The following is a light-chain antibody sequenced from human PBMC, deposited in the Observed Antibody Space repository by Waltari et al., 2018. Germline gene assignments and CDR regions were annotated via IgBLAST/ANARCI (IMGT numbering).Light chain of an antibody. Sequence: QSALTQPRSVSGSPGHSVTISCTGPSSDVGGYTYVSWYQQYPGKAPKLLIYDVTRLPSGVPDRFSGSKSGNTASLTISGLQAEDEADYYCCSYAGSYPHWVFGGGTKLTVL. CDR1: SSDVGGYTY. V-gene: IGLV2-11*01. CDR2: DVT. J-gene: IGLJ3*02. CDR3: CSYAGSYPHWV.